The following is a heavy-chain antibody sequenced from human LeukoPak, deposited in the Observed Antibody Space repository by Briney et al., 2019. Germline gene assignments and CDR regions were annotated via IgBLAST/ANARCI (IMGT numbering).Heavy chain of an antibody. D-gene: IGHD3-10*01. V-gene: IGHV3-66*01. CDR2: IYSGGST. CDR3: ARDYYGSGSYYFDY. J-gene: IGHJ4*02. CDR1: GFTVSSNY. Sequence: GGSLRLSCAASGFTVSSNYMSWVRQAPGKGLEWVSVIYSGGSTYYADSVKGRFTISRDNSKNTLYLQMNSLRAEDTAVCYCARDYYGSGSYYFDYWGQGTLVTVSS.